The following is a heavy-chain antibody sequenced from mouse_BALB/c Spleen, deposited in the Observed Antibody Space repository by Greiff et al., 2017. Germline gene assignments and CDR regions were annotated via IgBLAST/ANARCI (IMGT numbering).Heavy chain of an antibody. J-gene: IGHJ3*01. D-gene: IGHD1-1*01. CDR3: ARDYYGSSPAY. CDR1: GFALTSYG. Sequence: VKLMESGPGLVAPSQSLSITCTASGFALTSYGVHWVRQPPGKGLEWLGVIWAGGSTNYNSALMSRLSISKDNSKSQVFLKMNSLQTDDTAMYYCARDYYGSSPAYLGQGTLVTVSA. CDR2: IWAGGST. V-gene: IGHV2-9*02.